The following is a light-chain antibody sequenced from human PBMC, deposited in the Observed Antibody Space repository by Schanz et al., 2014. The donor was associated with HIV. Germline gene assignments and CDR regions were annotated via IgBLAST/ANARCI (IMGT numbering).Light chain of an antibody. CDR1: SSDVGGYNY. J-gene: IGLJ3*02. CDR2: EVR. CDR3: TSYTTNRTVA. Sequence: QSALTQPPSASGSVGQSVTIYCAGTSSDVGGYNYVSWYQQHPGKAPKLIIYEVRKRPSGVPDRFSGSRSGNTASLTISGLQAEDEGDYYCTSYTTNRTVAFGGGTKLTVL. V-gene: IGLV2-8*01.